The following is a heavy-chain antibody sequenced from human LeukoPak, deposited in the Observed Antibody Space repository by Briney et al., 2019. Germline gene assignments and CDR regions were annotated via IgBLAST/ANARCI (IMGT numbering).Heavy chain of an antibody. CDR1: GGSISSYY. Sequence: SVTLSLTCTVSGGSISSYYWSWIRQPAGKGLEWIGRIYTSGSTNYNPSLKSRVTISVDTSKNQFSLKLSSVTAADTAVYYCARGNSSGYSSGWYAYYYFDYWGQGTLVTVSS. CDR3: ARGNSSGYSSGWYAYYYFDY. V-gene: IGHV4-4*07. D-gene: IGHD6-19*01. CDR2: IYTSGST. J-gene: IGHJ4*02.